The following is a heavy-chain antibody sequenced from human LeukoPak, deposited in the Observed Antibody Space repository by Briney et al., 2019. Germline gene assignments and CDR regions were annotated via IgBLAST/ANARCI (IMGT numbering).Heavy chain of an antibody. D-gene: IGHD1-26*01. V-gene: IGHV4-38-2*01. CDR1: GYSISSGYY. CDR2: IYHSGST. CDR3: ARREGATSSEKGRAFDI. J-gene: IGHJ3*02. Sequence: SETLSLTCAVSGYSISSGYYWGWIRQPPGKGLEWIGSIYHSGSTYYNPSLKSRVTISVDTSKNQFSLKLSSVTAADTAVYYCARREGATSSEKGRAFDIWGQGTMVTVSS.